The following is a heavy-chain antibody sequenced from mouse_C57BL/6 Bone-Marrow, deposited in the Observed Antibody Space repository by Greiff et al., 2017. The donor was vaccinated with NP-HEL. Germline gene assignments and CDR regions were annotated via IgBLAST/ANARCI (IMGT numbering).Heavy chain of an antibody. D-gene: IGHD1-1*01. V-gene: IGHV1-59*01. CDR1: GYTFTSYW. Sequence: QVQLQQPGAELVRPGTSVKLSCKASGYTFTSYWMHWVKQRPGQGLEWIGVIDPSDSYTNYNQKFKGKATLTVDTSSSTAYMQLSSLTSEDSAVYYCARTTVPDVWGTGTTVTFSS. CDR2: IDPSDSYT. CDR3: ARTTVPDV. J-gene: IGHJ1*03.